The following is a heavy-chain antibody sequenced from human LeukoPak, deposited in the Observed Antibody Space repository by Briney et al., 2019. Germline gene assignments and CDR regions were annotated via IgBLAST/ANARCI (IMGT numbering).Heavy chain of an antibody. J-gene: IGHJ6*03. Sequence: SETLSLTCTVSGGSISSYYWSWIRQPPGKGLEWVGYIYYSGSTNYNPSLKSRVTISVDTSKNQFSLKLSSVTAADTAVYYCARVWDSSSSWDYYYYMDVWGKGTTVTVSS. CDR3: ARVWDSSSSWDYYYYMDV. CDR1: GGSISSYY. V-gene: IGHV4-59*01. CDR2: IYYSGST. D-gene: IGHD6-6*01.